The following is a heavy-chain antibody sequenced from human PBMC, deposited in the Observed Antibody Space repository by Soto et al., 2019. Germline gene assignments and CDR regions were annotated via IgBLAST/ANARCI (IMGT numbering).Heavy chain of an antibody. D-gene: IGHD6-19*01. CDR2: IYYSGST. Sequence: LSLTCTVSGGSISSYYWSWIRQPPGKGLEWIGYIYYSGSTNYNPSLKSRVTISVDTSKNQFSLKLSSVTAADTAVYYCARERSSGSFDIWGQGTMVTVSS. CDR1: GGSISSYY. J-gene: IGHJ3*02. CDR3: ARERSSGSFDI. V-gene: IGHV4-59*01.